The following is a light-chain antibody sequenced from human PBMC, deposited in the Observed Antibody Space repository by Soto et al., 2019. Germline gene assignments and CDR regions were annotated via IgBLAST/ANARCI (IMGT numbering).Light chain of an antibody. CDR3: QQRSNWLALT. V-gene: IGKV3-11*01. Sequence: EIVLTQSPATLSLSPGERATLSCRASQSVSSYLAWYQQKPGQAPRLLIYDASNRATGIPARFSGSGSGTDFTLTISSLEPEYFAVYYCQQRSNWLALTFGGGTKVEIK. CDR1: QSVSSY. CDR2: DAS. J-gene: IGKJ4*01.